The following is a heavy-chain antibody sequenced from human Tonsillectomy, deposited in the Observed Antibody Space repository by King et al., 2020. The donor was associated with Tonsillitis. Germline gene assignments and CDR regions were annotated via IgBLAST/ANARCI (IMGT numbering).Heavy chain of an antibody. J-gene: IGHJ6*02. CDR3: AKDKWELPVGMDV. D-gene: IGHD1-26*01. CDR1: GFTFDDYA. CDR2: ISWNSGSI. V-gene: IGHV3-9*01. Sequence: VQLVESGGGLVQPGRSLRLSCAASGFTFDDYAMHWVRQPPGKGLEWVSGISWNSGSIGYADSVKGRFTISRDNAKNSLYLQMNSLRAEDTALYYCAKDKWELPVGMDVWGQGTTVTVSS.